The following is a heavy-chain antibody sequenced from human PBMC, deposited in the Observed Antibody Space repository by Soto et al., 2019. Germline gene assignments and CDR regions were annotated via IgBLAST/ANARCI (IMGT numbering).Heavy chain of an antibody. CDR3: AKGRTYFDV. Sequence: GGSLTLSCASSGLTLSSYWMSWVRQAPGKGLEWVANINPDGSERNSVDSVKGRFTISRDNAKNSLYLQMNGLRAEDAAVYYCAKGRTYFDVWGQGTLVPVSS. CDR2: INPDGSER. V-gene: IGHV3-7*03. CDR1: GLTLSSYW. J-gene: IGHJ4*02.